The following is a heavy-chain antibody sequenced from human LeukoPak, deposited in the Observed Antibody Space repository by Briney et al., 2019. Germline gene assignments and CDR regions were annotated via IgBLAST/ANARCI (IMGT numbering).Heavy chain of an antibody. J-gene: IGHJ5*02. CDR1: GFTFSDYY. D-gene: IGHD3-22*01. CDR2: ICSSSSYT. CDR3: ARTGRDPYYYDSSGYTDDNSFDP. Sequence: PGGPLRLSCAPSGFTFSDYYMSWIRQAPGEGLEWVSYICSSSSYTNYADSVKGRFTISRDNAKHSLYLQMNSLRGEDTAVYYCARTGRDPYYYDSSGYTDDNSFDPWGQGTLVTVSS. V-gene: IGHV3-11*06.